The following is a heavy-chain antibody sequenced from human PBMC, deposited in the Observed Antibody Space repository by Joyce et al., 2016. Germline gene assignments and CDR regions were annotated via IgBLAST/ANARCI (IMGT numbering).Heavy chain of an antibody. Sequence: EVQLLESGGGLVQPGGSLRLSCAASGFTFSLYAMSWVRQAQGKGLQWDQARSASGGTTYYADSVQGRFTISRDNSKNTLFLHMNVLRAEDTAVYYCAKDDNYYDSSGRLDYWGQGTLVTVSS. V-gene: IGHV3-23*01. CDR1: GFTFSLYA. D-gene: IGHD3-22*01. CDR3: AKDDNYYDSSGRLDY. J-gene: IGHJ4*02. CDR2: RSASGGTT.